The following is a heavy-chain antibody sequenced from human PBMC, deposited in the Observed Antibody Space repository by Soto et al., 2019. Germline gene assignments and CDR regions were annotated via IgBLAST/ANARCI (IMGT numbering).Heavy chain of an antibody. CDR1: GFTFNTYW. D-gene: IGHD4-4*01. J-gene: IGHJ4*02. CDR2: ISTDGTTT. V-gene: IGHV3-74*01. CDR3: VRDRTTVTLFDY. Sequence: GGSLRLSCAASGFTFNTYWMHWVRQAPGKGLVWVSRISTDGTTTGYADSVKGRFTFSRDNAKNTLYLQMNSLRAEDTAVYYCVRDRTTVTLFDYWGQGALVTVSS.